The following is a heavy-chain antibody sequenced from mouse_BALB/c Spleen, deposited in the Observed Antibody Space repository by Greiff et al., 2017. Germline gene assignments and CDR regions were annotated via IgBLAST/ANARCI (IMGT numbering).Heavy chain of an antibody. CDR3: ARYDGYYSYWYFDV. V-gene: IGHV3-2*02. CDR2: ISYSGST. Sequence: EVQLQQSGPGLVKPSQSLSLTCTVTGYSITSDYAWNWIRQFPGNKLEWMGYISYSGSTSYNPSLKSRISITRDTSKNQFFLQLNSVTTEDTATYYCARYDGYYSYWYFDVWGAGTTVTVSS. J-gene: IGHJ1*01. CDR1: GYSITSDYA. D-gene: IGHD2-3*01.